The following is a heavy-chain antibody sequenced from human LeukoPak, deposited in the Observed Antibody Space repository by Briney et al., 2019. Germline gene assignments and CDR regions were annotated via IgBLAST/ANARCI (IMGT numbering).Heavy chain of an antibody. Sequence: SETLSLTCTVSGDSISSYYWSWIRQPPGKGLDWIGYIYTSWGTNYIPSLQGRVTISIDTSKNQFSLKLSSVTAADSAVYYCARLTRLSTSPDRYYLDYWGQGTLVTVSS. CDR2: IYTSWGT. J-gene: IGHJ4*02. CDR1: GDSISSYY. V-gene: IGHV4-4*09. CDR3: ARLTRLSTSPDRYYLDY. D-gene: IGHD6-6*01.